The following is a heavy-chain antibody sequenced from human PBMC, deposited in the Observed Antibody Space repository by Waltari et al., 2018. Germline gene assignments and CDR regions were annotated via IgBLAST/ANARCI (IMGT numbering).Heavy chain of an antibody. D-gene: IGHD5-12*01. CDR3: AHSYLDRDGYNYVDY. CDR2: IYWDDDK. J-gene: IGHJ4*02. Sequence: QITLTESGPTLVKPTQTLTLTCTFSGFSPSTSGLGVGWIRQPPGKALEWLALIYWDDDKRYSPSLKSRLTITKDTSKNQVVLTMTNMDPVDTATYYCAHSYLDRDGYNYVDYWGQGTLVTVSS. CDR1: GFSPSTSGLG. V-gene: IGHV2-5*02.